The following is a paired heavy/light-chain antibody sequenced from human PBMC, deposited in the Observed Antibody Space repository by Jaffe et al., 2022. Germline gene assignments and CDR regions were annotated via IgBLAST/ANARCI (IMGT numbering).Heavy chain of an antibody. J-gene: IGHJ4*02. D-gene: IGHD6-19*01. CDR1: GFPFSNYA. V-gene: IGHV3-30*02. CDR2: IDHDGRHK. Sequence: QVQLVESGGGVVQPGGSLRLSCEASGFPFSNYAMHWVRQAPGKGLEWVAFIDHDGRHKYYVDSVKGRFTVSRDNSRNTLNLQMNTLRAEDTALYYCARDGGWYYFDSWGQGTLVTISS. CDR3: ARDGGWYYFDS.
Light chain of an antibody. V-gene: IGLV2-8*01. CDR3: NSYAGTKRV. CDR2: EVS. J-gene: IGLJ3*02. CDR1: NSDVGGYNY. Sequence: QSALTQPPSASGSPGQSVTISCTGTNSDVGGYNYVSWYQQHPGKAPKLIIYEVSKRPSGVPDRFSGSKSGNTASLTVSGLQAEDEADYFCNSYAGTKRVFGGGTKLTVL.